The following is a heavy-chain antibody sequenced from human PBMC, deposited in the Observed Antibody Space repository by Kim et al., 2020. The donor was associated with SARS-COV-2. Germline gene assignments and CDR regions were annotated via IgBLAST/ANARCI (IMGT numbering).Heavy chain of an antibody. CDR2: ISSHGGST. J-gene: IGHJ4*02. CDR1: GFTFSSYA. Sequence: GGSLRLSCLASGFTFSSYAMHWVRQAPGKGLEYVSAISSHGGSTSYADSVKGRFTISRDNYTNTLYLQMSSLRAEDTAVYYCVKVLSLWSTGSDYWGQGTLVTVSS. D-gene: IGHD3-10*01. CDR3: VKVLSLWSTGSDY. V-gene: IGHV3-64D*06.